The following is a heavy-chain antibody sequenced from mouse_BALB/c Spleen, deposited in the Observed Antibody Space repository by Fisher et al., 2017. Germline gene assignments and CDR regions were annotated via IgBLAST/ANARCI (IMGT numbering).Heavy chain of an antibody. V-gene: IGHV1-42*01. CDR3: TRCPAYGNYWYFDV. Sequence: KFKGKATLTVDKSSSTAYMQLKSLTSEDSAVYYCTRCPAYGNYWYFDVWGAGTTVTVSS. D-gene: IGHD2-1*01. J-gene: IGHJ1*01.